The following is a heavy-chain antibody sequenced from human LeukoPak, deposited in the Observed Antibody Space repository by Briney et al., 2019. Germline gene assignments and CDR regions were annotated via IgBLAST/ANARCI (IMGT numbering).Heavy chain of an antibody. Sequence: GGSLRLSCAASGFTFSSYWMSWVRQAPGKGLEWVANIKQEGSEKYYVDSVKGRFTISRDNAKNSLYLQMNSLRAEDTAVYYCASEYYDFWSGYYTDNWFDPWGQGTLVTVSS. J-gene: IGHJ5*02. V-gene: IGHV3-7*01. CDR3: ASEYYDFWSGYYTDNWFDP. D-gene: IGHD3-3*01. CDR1: GFTFSSYW. CDR2: IKQEGSEK.